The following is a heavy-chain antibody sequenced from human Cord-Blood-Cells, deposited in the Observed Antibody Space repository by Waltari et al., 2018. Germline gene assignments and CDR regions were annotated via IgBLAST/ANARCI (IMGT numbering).Heavy chain of an antibody. V-gene: IGHV1-3*01. CDR1: GYTFTSYA. Sequence: QVQLVQSGAEVKKPGASAKVSCKASGYTFTSYAMHWVRQAPGQRLEWMGWINAGNGNTKYSQKFQGRVTITRDTSASTAYMELSSLRSEDTAVYYCARGYGDYYYYYGMDVWGQGTTVTVSS. CDR2: INAGNGNT. CDR3: ARGYGDYYYYYGMDV. D-gene: IGHD4-17*01. J-gene: IGHJ6*02.